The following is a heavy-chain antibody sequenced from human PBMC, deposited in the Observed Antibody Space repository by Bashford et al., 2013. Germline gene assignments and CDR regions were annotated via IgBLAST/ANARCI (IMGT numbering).Heavy chain of an antibody. D-gene: IGHD1-1*01. CDR1: GGSISSGPHY. V-gene: IGHV4-31*03. CDR2: IYFSGST. CDR3: ATWNGDHAPL. Sequence: SETLSLTCIVSGGSISSGPHYWSWIRQYAGKGLEWIGYIYFSGSTYYNPSLNSRVTISTDTSKNQFSLKLKSVTVSDTAVYYCATWNGDHAPLWGQGILVTVSS. J-gene: IGHJ4*02.